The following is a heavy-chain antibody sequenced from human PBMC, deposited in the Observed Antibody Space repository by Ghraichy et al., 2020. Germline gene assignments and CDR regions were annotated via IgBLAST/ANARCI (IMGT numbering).Heavy chain of an antibody. J-gene: IGHJ3*02. D-gene: IGHD5/OR15-5a*01. CDR3: ARSVAVHDAFDI. Sequence: SETLSLTCTVSGGSISSYYWSWIRQPPGKGLEWIGCISFSGSTNYNPSLKSRITISVDTSNHQFSLKLNSVTAADTAVYYCARSVAVHDAFDIWGQGTMVTVSS. V-gene: IGHV4-59*08. CDR2: ISFSGST. CDR1: GGSISSYY.